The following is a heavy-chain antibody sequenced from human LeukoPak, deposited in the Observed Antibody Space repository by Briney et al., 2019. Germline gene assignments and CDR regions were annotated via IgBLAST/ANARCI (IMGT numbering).Heavy chain of an antibody. CDR1: GYTFTGYY. Sequence: GASVKVSCKASGYTFTGYYMYWVRQAPGQGLEWMGRINPNSGGTNYAQKFQGRVTMTRDTSISTSYMELSRLRSDDTAVYYCARDWLGSRFDYWGQGTLVTVSS. J-gene: IGHJ4*02. V-gene: IGHV1-2*06. CDR2: INPNSGGT. CDR3: ARDWLGSRFDY. D-gene: IGHD5-12*01.